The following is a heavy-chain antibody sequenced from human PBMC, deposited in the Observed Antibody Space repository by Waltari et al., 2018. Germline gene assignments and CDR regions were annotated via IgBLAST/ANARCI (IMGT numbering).Heavy chain of an antibody. V-gene: IGHV1-2*02. CDR1: GYPFTSYY. CDR3: ARTYQSGSYSDY. CDR2: INTRNGGT. Sequence: QVQLVQSGAEVKKPGSSVKVSCNTSGYPFTSYYMHWVRQAPGQGLEWMGWINTRNGGTNYAQKYQGRVTMTRDTSISTAYMELSRLISNDTAVYYCARTYQSGSYSDYWGQGT. J-gene: IGHJ4*02. D-gene: IGHD1-26*01.